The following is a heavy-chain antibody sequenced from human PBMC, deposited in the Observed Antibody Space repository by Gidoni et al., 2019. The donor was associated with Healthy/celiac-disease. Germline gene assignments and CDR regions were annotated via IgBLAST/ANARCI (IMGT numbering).Heavy chain of an antibody. CDR3: ARSSIAARRASRIGRNDAFDI. CDR2: INHSGST. D-gene: IGHD6-6*01. J-gene: IGHJ3*02. Sequence: QVQLQQWGAGPLKPSETLSLACAAYGGSCSGYSWSRLRHPPGKGLEWIGEINHSGSTNYDPSLKSRVTISVDTSKNQFSLKLSSVTAADTAVYYCARSSIAARRASRIGRNDAFDIWGQGTMVTVSS. V-gene: IGHV4-34*01. CDR1: GGSCSGYS.